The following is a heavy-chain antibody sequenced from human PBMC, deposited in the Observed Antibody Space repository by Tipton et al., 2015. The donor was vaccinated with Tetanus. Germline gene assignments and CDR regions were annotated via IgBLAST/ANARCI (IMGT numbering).Heavy chain of an antibody. V-gene: IGHV4-59*01. CDR3: AREVVNSGYYSSKYYFDY. D-gene: IGHD3-22*01. CDR1: GDSISRFY. CDR2: IYYRGNT. J-gene: IGHJ4*02. Sequence: TLSLTCTMSGDSISRFYWGWIRQPPGKGLEWIGYIYYRGNTNYNPSLKKRVTISVDTSRNQFSLRLTSVTAADTALYYCAREVVNSGYYSSKYYFDYWGQGTTVTVSS.